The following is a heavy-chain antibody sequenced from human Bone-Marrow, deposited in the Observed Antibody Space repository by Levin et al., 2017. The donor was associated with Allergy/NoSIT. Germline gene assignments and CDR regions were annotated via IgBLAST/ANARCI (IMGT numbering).Heavy chain of an antibody. D-gene: IGHD3-10*01. V-gene: IGHV3-74*01. CDR3: ARDVAGPWGV. CDR1: ELTFSNFW. J-gene: IGHJ4*02. CDR2: IDTDGSIT. Sequence: GGSLRLSCVASELTFSNFWMHWVRHVPGKGLMWVSRIDTDGSITSYADSVKGRFTISRDNAKNTLYLQMNSLRAEDSAVYYCARDVAGPWGVWGQGTLVTVSS.